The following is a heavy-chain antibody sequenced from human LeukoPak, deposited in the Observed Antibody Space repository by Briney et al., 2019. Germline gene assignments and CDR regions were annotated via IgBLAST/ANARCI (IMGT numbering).Heavy chain of an antibody. Sequence: SVKVSCKASGGTFISYAISWVRQAPGQGLEWMGGIIPIFGTANYAQKFQGRVTITADESASTAYMELSSLRSEDTAVYYCATVGANWYNWNDVPFDYWGQGTLVTVSS. CDR1: GGTFISYA. J-gene: IGHJ4*02. CDR2: IIPIFGTA. V-gene: IGHV1-69*13. CDR3: ATVGANWYNWNDVPFDY. D-gene: IGHD1-20*01.